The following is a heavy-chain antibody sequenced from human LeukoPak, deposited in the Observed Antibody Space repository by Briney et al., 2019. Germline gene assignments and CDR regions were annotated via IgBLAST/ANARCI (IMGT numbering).Heavy chain of an antibody. CDR2: IYYSGST. J-gene: IGHJ5*02. CDR1: GGSISSSSYY. V-gene: IGHV4-39*07. D-gene: IGHD2-8*01. Sequence: NTSETLSLTCTVSGGSISSSSYYWGWIRQPPGKGLEWIGSIYYSGSTYYNPSLKSRVTISVDTSKNQFSLKLSSVTAADTAVYYCASGKMYAALFDPWGQGTLVTVSS. CDR3: ASGKMYAALFDP.